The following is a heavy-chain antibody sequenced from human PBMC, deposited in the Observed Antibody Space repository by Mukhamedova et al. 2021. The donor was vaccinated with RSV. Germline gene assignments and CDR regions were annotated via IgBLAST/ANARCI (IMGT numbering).Heavy chain of an antibody. J-gene: IGHJ4*02. D-gene: IGHD6-6*01. CDR3: ARDRIAARQAGLDY. Sequence: YADSVKGRFTISRDNSKNTLYLQMNSLRAEDTAVYYCARDRIAARQAGLDYWGQGTLATVSS. V-gene: IGHV3-33*01.